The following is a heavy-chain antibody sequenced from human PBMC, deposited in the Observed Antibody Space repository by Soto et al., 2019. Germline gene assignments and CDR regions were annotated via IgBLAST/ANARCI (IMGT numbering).Heavy chain of an antibody. Sequence: EVQLLESGGDVVQPGGSLRLSCATSGFPFSAFAMNWVRHAPGKGLEWVSGIGGSGASIYYADSVKGRFTISRDNSKNTVKMQMNSLRAADTAFYYFARTVLPLSWFDPWGQGTLVTVSS. V-gene: IGHV3-23*01. J-gene: IGHJ5*02. CDR1: GFPFSAFA. CDR2: IGGSGASI. CDR3: ARTVLPLSWFDP. D-gene: IGHD4-4*01.